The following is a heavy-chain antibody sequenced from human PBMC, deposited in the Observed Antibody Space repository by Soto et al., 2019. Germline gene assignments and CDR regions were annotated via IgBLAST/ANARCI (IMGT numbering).Heavy chain of an antibody. D-gene: IGHD1-1*01. Sequence: YWKGSGYSFTSYWISWVRQMPGKGLEWMGRIDPTDSYTNYSPSFQGHVTISIDKSTSTAYLQWSSLKASDTAMYYCARQGVRYSYYGMDVWGQGATVTVSS. V-gene: IGHV5-10-1*01. CDR1: GYSFTSYW. J-gene: IGHJ6*02. CDR2: IDPTDSYT. CDR3: ARQGVRYSYYGMDV.